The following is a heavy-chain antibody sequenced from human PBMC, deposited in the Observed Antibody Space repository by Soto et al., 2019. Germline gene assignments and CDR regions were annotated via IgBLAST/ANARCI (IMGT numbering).Heavy chain of an antibody. CDR1: GGSVSSSTYY. V-gene: IGHV4-39*01. D-gene: IGHD6-19*01. CDR2: FYYSGST. J-gene: IGHJ4*02. Sequence: LQLQESGPGLVKPSETLSLSCTVSGGSVSSSTYYWGWIRQPPGKGLEWIGSFYYSGSTYYTPSLTSRGTISVDTSKNQFSLKLSSVTAADTAVYYCARRGIAVALYSWGQGTLVTVSS. CDR3: ARRGIAVALYS.